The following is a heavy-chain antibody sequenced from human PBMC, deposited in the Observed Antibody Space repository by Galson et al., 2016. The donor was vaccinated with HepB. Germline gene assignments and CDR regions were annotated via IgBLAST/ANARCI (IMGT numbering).Heavy chain of an antibody. D-gene: IGHD3-16*01. CDR2: IGIAGTTT. CDR1: GFSFTTST. V-gene: IGHV3-48*03. J-gene: IGHJ4*02. Sequence: SLRLSCAVSGFSFTTSTMHWVRQAPGKGLEWVAHIGIAGTTTYYADSVKGRFTISRDNAHNSLYLQMNGLRAEDTAVYYCPESMIDLDFWGQGTVVTVSS. CDR3: PESMIDLDF.